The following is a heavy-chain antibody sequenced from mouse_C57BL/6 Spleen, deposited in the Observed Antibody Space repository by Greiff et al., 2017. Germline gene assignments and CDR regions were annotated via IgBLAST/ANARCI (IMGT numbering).Heavy chain of an antibody. CDR1: GFTFSDAW. D-gene: IGHD1-1*01. CDR2: IRNKANNHAT. V-gene: IGHV6-6*01. Sequence: EVKLMESGGGLVQPGGSMKLSCAASGFTFSDAWMDWVRQSPETGLEWVAEIRNKANNHATYYAESVKGRFTISRDDSKSSVYLQMNSLRAEDTGIYYCSYGSRWYFDVWGTGTTVTVSS. J-gene: IGHJ1*03. CDR3: SYGSRWYFDV.